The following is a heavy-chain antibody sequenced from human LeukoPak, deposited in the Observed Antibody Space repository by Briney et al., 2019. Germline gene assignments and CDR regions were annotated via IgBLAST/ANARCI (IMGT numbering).Heavy chain of an antibody. CDR2: IYYSGST. D-gene: IGHD3-3*01. V-gene: IGHV4-59*01. J-gene: IGHJ4*02. CDR3: ASHYDFWSGQFDY. Sequence: SETLSLTCTVSGGSISSYYWSWIRQPPGKGLEWIGYIYYSGSTNYNPSLKSRVTISVDTSKNQFSLKLSSVTAADTAVYYCASHYDFWSGQFDYWGQGTLVTVSS. CDR1: GGSISSYY.